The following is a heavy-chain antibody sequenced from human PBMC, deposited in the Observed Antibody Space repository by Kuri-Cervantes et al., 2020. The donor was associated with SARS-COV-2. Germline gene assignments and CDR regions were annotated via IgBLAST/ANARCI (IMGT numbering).Heavy chain of an antibody. CDR2: ISWNSGSI. D-gene: IGHD3-10*01. J-gene: IGHJ4*02. CDR1: GFTFSSYA. Sequence: SLKISCAASGFTFSSYAMHWVRQAPGKGLEWVSGISWNSGSIGYADSVKGRFTISRDNAKNSLYLQMNSLRAEDTALYYCAKDFGTMVQGVIDYWGQGTLVTVSS. CDR3: AKDFGTMVQGVIDY. V-gene: IGHV3-9*01.